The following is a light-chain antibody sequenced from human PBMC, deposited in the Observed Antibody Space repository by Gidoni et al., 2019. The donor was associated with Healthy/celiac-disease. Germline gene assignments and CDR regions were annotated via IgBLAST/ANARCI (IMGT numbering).Light chain of an antibody. Sequence: DIPMTQSPSSLSASVVDRVTITCQASQDISNYLNWYQQKPGKAPKLLIYDASNLETGVPSRFSGSGSGTDFTFTISSLQPEDIATYYCQQYDNRPPITFGGGTKVEIK. CDR2: DAS. J-gene: IGKJ4*01. CDR3: QQYDNRPPIT. V-gene: IGKV1-33*01. CDR1: QDISNY.